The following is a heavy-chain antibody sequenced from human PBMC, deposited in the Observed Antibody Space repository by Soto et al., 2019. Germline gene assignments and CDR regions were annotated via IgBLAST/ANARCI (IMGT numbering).Heavy chain of an antibody. CDR3: AKDSCGGGSCYSNYFDY. V-gene: IGHV3-30*18. Sequence: PGGSLRLSCAASGFTFSSYGMHWVRQAPGKGLEWVAVISYDGSNKYYADSVKGRFTISRDNSKNTLYLQMNSLRAEDTAVYYCAKDSCGGGSCYSNYFDYWGQGTLVTVSS. J-gene: IGHJ4*02. D-gene: IGHD2-15*01. CDR1: GFTFSSYG. CDR2: ISYDGSNK.